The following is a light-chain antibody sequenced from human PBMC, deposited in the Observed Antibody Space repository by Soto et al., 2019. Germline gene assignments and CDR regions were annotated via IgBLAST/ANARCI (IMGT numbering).Light chain of an antibody. J-gene: IGKJ1*01. Sequence: EIVLTQSQATLSLSPGERATLSCRASQSVSSYLAWYQQKPGQAPRLLIYDASNRATGIPARFSGSGSGTDFTLTSSSQEPEDFAVYYCQQRSNWPTFGQGTKVDI. CDR1: QSVSSY. CDR2: DAS. CDR3: QQRSNWPT. V-gene: IGKV3-11*01.